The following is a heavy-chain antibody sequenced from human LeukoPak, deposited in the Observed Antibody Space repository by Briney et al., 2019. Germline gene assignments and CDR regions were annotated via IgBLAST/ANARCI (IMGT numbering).Heavy chain of an antibody. CDR1: GYTFTKYG. Sequence: ASVKVSCKASGYTFTKYGITWVRQAPGQGLEWMGWISTYNGNTNYAQKLQGRVTMTTDTYTSTAYMELRSLISDDAAVYYCARDPSPSHGYFDWLYNWLDPWGQGTLVTVSS. J-gene: IGHJ5*02. CDR2: ISTYNGNT. D-gene: IGHD3-9*01. CDR3: ARDPSPSHGYFDWLYNWLDP. V-gene: IGHV1-18*01.